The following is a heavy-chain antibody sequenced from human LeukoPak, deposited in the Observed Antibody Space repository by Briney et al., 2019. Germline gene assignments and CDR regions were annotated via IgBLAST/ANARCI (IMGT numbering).Heavy chain of an antibody. V-gene: IGHV4-59*02. CDR3: ARDNGYVSSSPPPFDY. J-gene: IGHJ4*02. CDR2: IYHSGST. Sequence: SETLSLTCGVSGVSVSSHYWSWIRQPPGKGLEWIGYIYHSGSTYYNPSLKSRVTISVDRSKNQFSLKLSSVTAADTAVYYCARDNGYVSSSPPPFDYWGQGTLVTVSS. CDR1: GVSVSSHY. D-gene: IGHD6-6*01.